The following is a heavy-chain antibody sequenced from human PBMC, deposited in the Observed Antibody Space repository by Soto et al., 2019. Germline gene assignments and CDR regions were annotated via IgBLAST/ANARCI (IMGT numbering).Heavy chain of an antibody. D-gene: IGHD6-19*01. V-gene: IGHV4-61*01. CDR2: IFYNGTA. Sequence: LSLTCSVSGGSVSSGSFHWSWIRQPPGKGLQFIGSIFYNGTANYSPSLKNRVSISIDTSQSQFFLQLISVAAADTAVYYCARIGGWYDIDFWGQGRLVTVSS. CDR3: ARIGGWYDIDF. J-gene: IGHJ4*02. CDR1: GGSVSSGSFH.